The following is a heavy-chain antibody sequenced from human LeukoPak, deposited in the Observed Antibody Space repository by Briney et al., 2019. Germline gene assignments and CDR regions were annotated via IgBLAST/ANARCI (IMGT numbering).Heavy chain of an antibody. V-gene: IGHV3-9*01. D-gene: IGHD3-3*01. J-gene: IGHJ4*02. CDR2: ISWNSGSI. CDR3: AKDRGYDFWSGYCDY. Sequence: GGSLRLSCAASGFTFDDYAMHWVRPAPGKGLEWVSGISWNSGSIGYADSVKGRFTISRDNAKNYLYLQMNSLRAEDTAVYYCAKDRGYDFWSGYCDYWGQGTLVTVSS. CDR1: GFTFDDYA.